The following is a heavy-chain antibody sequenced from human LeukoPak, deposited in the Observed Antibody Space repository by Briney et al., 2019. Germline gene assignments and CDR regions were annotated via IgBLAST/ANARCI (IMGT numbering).Heavy chain of an antibody. J-gene: IGHJ6*03. Sequence: PGGSLRLSCAASGFTVSTNYISWVRQAPGKGLEWVSIIYSGGTTYYADSVKGRFTISRDNLQMNSLRAEDTAVYYCAIVPGGKIYMDVWGKGTTVTVSS. V-gene: IGHV3-66*02. CDR1: GFTVSTNY. CDR3: AIVPGGKIYMDV. CDR2: IYSGGTT. D-gene: IGHD3-16*01.